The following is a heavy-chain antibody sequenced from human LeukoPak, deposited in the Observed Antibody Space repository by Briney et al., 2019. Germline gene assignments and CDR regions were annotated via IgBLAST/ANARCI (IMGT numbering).Heavy chain of an antibody. CDR2: INPNTGGT. J-gene: IGHJ4*02. CDR3: ARGRFYSSGNYYNRIDY. CDR1: GYTFTGYY. Sequence: ASVKVSCKASGYTFTGYYMHWVRQAPGQGLEWMGWINPNTGGTNYAQKFQGRVTMTRDTSISTAYMELSRLRSDDTAVYYCARGRFYSSGNYYNRIDYWGQGTLVTVSS. D-gene: IGHD3-10*01. V-gene: IGHV1-2*02.